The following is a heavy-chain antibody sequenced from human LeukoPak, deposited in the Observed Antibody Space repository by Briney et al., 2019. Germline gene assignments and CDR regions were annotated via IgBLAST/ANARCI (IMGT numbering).Heavy chain of an antibody. CDR3: ARRAGDYSHPYDY. J-gene: IGHJ4*02. CDR2: IKQDGSEK. Sequence: GGSLRLSCAASGFTFSSYWMSWVRQAPGKGLEWVANIKQDGSEKYYVDSVKGRFTISRDNAKNSLYLQMNTLRAEDTAVYYCARRAGDYSHPYDYWGQGTLVTVSS. CDR1: GFTFSSYW. D-gene: IGHD3-22*01. V-gene: IGHV3-7*03.